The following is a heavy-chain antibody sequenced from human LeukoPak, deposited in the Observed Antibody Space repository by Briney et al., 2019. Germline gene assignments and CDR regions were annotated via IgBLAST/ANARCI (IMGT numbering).Heavy chain of an antibody. J-gene: IGHJ4*02. CDR3: ARSHGGNSFDY. Sequence: ASVKVSCKASGYTFTGYFLHWMRQAPGQGPEWMGWIDPNSGDTNYLQKFRDRVTMTRDTSISTAYMELRSLGSDDTAIYYCARSHGGNSFDYWGQGTLVTVSS. CDR2: IDPNSGDT. V-gene: IGHV1-2*02. D-gene: IGHD4-23*01. CDR1: GYTFTGYF.